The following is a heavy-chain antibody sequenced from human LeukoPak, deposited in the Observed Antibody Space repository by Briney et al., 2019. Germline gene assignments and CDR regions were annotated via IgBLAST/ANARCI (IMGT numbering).Heavy chain of an antibody. V-gene: IGHV3-23*01. CDR3: AKGRQWLGDFDY. D-gene: IGHD6-19*01. J-gene: IGHJ4*02. CDR2: ISGSGGST. Sequence: GGSLRLSCAASGFTFSSYAMTWARQAPGKGLEWVSTISGSGGSTYYADSVKGRFTISRDNSKNTLYLQMNSLRAEDTAVYYCAKGRQWLGDFDYWGQGTLVTVSS. CDR1: GFTFSSYA.